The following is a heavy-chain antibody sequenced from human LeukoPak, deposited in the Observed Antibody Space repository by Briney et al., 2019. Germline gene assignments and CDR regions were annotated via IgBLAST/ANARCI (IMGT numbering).Heavy chain of an antibody. CDR1: GYTFTSYY. J-gene: IGHJ4*02. V-gene: IGHV1-46*01. D-gene: IGHD6-19*01. CDR2: INPSGGST. CDR3: ARAGYSSGWPDY. Sequence: ASVKVSCKASGYTFTSYYMHWVRQAPGQGLEWMGIINPSGGSTSYARKFQGRVTMTRDTSTSTVYMELSSLRFEDTAVYYCARAGYSSGWPDYWGQGTLVTVSS.